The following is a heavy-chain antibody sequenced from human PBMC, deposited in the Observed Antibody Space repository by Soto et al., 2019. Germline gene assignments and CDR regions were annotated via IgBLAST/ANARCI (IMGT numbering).Heavy chain of an antibody. D-gene: IGHD3-10*01. CDR3: ASGSFGRYYYGMDV. V-gene: IGHV3-21*01. CDR1: GFTFSSYS. CDR2: ISSSSSYI. Sequence: PGGSLRLSCAASGFTFSSYSMNWVRQAPGKGLEWVSSISSSSSYIYYADSVKGRFTISRDNAKNSLYLQMNSLRAEDTAVYYCASGSFGRYYYGMDVWGQGTTVTVSS. J-gene: IGHJ6*02.